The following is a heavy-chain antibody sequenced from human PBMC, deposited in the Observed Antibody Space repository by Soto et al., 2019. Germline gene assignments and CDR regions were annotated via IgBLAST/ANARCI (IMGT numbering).Heavy chain of an antibody. D-gene: IGHD2-2*01. CDR3: ARDYLSSKLSLSYFDF. J-gene: IGHJ4*02. CDR2: INPSGGSA. V-gene: IGHV1-46*01. CDR1: GYSFISHY. Sequence: GASVKVSCKASGYSFISHYIHWVRQAPGQGLEWMGFINPSGGSATLAQKFQGRVTMTRDTSTSTVYMGLTILRSEDAAVYYCARDYLSSKLSLSYFDFWGQGTLVTVSS.